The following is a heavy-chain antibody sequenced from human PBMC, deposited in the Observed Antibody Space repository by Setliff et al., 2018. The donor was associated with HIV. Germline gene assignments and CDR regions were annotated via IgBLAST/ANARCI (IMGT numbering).Heavy chain of an antibody. CDR2: IYSSGST. D-gene: IGHD5-18*01. V-gene: IGHV4-39*01. CDR3: PRPRLGGTPMDRAAFAP. Sequence: SETLSLTCTVSGGSISSSSYYWGWIRQRPGKGLEWIGTIYSSGSTYYNPSLKSRATISVDTSKTQFSLNLSYVTATDPAVYYCPRPRLGGTPMDRAAFAPWDQGTMVTVSS. CDR1: GGSISSSSYY. J-gene: IGHJ3*01.